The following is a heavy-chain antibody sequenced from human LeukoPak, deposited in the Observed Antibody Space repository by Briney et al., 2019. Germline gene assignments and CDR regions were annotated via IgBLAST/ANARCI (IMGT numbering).Heavy chain of an antibody. Sequence: SETLSLTCTVSGVSIRSSNSYWGWLRQPPGKGLEWIGSIYYSGNTYYNASLKSQVSISIDTSKNQFSLKLTSVTAADTAVYYCARQTGSGLFILPGGQGTLVTVSS. V-gene: IGHV4-39*01. CDR2: IYYSGNT. CDR3: ARQTGSGLFILP. J-gene: IGHJ4*02. CDR1: GVSIRSSNSY. D-gene: IGHD3/OR15-3a*01.